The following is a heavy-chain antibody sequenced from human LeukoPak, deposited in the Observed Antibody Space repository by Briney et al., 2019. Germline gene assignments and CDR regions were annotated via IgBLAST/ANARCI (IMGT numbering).Heavy chain of an antibody. Sequence: PSETLSLTCTVSDYSISSGYYWGWIRQPPGKGLEWIGSIYHSGSTYYNPSLKSRATISVDTSKHQFSLKLTSVTAAATAVYYVARMVQSTDSSGFYLPEYFQHWGQGTLVTVSS. CDR3: ARMVQSTDSSGFYLPEYFQH. V-gene: IGHV4-38-2*02. CDR2: IYHSGST. D-gene: IGHD3-22*01. J-gene: IGHJ1*01. CDR1: DYSISSGYY.